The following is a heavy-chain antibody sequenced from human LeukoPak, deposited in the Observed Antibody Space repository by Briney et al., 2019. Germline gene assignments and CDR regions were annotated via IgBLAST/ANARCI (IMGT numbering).Heavy chain of an antibody. CDR3: ARGRYLDL. Sequence: PGGSLRPSCAASGFTFSTYAMSWIRQAPGKGLEWVSVVSGSGDGTYYAVSVKGRFTISRDNSKNTLYLQMNSLRAEDTAVYYCARGRYLDLWGRGTLVTVSS. CDR1: GFTFSTYA. V-gene: IGHV3-23*01. CDR2: VSGSGDGT. J-gene: IGHJ2*01.